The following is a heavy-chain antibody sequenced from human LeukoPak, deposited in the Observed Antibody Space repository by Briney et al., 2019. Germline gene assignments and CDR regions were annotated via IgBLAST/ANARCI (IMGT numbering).Heavy chain of an antibody. CDR1: GGSISSSSYY. Sequence: SETLSLTCTVSGGSISSSSYYWGWIRQPPGKGPEWIGSIYYSGSTYYNPSLKSRVTISVDTSKNQFSLKLSSVTAADTAAYYCARRGYYYDSSGYSFWFDPWGQGTLVTVSS. V-gene: IGHV4-39*01. D-gene: IGHD3-22*01. J-gene: IGHJ5*02. CDR3: ARRGYYYDSSGYSFWFDP. CDR2: IYYSGST.